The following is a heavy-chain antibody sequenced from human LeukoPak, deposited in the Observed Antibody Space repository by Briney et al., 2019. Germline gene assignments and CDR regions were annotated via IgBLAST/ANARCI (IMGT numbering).Heavy chain of an antibody. J-gene: IGHJ3*02. Sequence: GGSLRLSCATSGFNFSAYTMNWVRQAPGKGLDWVSSISPTTAYIHYADSMKGRFTISRDNAKNSLYLQMNSLRAEDTAVYYCASSGTAMVLDAFDIWGQGTMVTVSS. D-gene: IGHD5-18*01. CDR1: GFNFSAYT. CDR2: ISPTTAYI. CDR3: ASSGTAMVLDAFDI. V-gene: IGHV3-21*01.